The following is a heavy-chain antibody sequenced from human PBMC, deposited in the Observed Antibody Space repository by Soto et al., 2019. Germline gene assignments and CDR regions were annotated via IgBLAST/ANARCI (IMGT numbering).Heavy chain of an antibody. CDR3: ARDSGHYYRSDAFDK. D-gene: IGHD1-26*01. Sequence: QVQLVQSGAEVKKPGASVKVSCKASGYTFTASYMHWVRQAPGQGLEWMGIIDPSGGSTSYSQKFQGRVTMTRDTSTSRVYMERNRLRSEDTAVFYCARDSGHYYRSDAFDKWGQGTMVIVSS. V-gene: IGHV1-46*01. CDR1: GYTFTASY. J-gene: IGHJ3*02. CDR2: IDPSGGST.